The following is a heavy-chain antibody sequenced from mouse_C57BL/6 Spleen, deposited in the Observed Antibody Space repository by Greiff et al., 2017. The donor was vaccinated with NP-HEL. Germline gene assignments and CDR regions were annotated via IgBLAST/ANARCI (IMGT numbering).Heavy chain of an antibody. V-gene: IGHV14-2*01. D-gene: IGHD1-1*01. J-gene: IGHJ1*03. CDR3: ARNYGSSYRYFDV. CDR1: GFNIKDYY. Sequence: DVKLVESGAELVKPGASVKLSCTASGFNIKDYYMHWVKQRTEQGLEWIGRIDPEDGETKYAPKFQGKATITADTSSNTAYLQLSSLTSEDTAVYYCARNYGSSYRYFDVWGTGTTVTVSS. CDR2: IDPEDGET.